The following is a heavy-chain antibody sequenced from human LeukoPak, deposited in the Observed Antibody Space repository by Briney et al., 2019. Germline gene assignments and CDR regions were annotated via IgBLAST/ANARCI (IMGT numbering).Heavy chain of an antibody. CDR2: ISYAGNAK. Sequence: GGSLRLSCADSGFTFSSYAMTWVRQAPGEGLEWVSVISYAGNAKYYTETVKGRFTISRDNSKNSLYLQMNSLRAEDTAVYFCAKIRGSDTSTWSDAFDIWGQGTLVTVSS. J-gene: IGHJ3*02. CDR3: AKIRGSDTSTWSDAFDI. CDR1: GFTFSSYA. V-gene: IGHV3-23*01. D-gene: IGHD6-13*01.